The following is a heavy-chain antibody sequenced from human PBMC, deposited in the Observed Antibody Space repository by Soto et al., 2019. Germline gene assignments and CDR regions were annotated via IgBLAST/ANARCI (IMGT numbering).Heavy chain of an antibody. J-gene: IGHJ6*02. CDR1: GFTFSSYG. Sequence: GGSLRLSCAASGFTFSSYGMHWVRQAPGKGLEWVAVISYDGSNKYYADSVKGRFTISRDNSKNTLYLQMNSLRAEDTAVYYCAKRSDLIYYYYGMGVWGQGTTVTVSS. V-gene: IGHV3-30*18. CDR2: ISYDGSNK. D-gene: IGHD3-22*01. CDR3: AKRSDLIYYYYGMGV.